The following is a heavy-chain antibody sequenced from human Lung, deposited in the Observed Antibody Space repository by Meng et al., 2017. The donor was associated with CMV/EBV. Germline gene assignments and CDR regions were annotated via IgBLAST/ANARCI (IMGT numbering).Heavy chain of an antibody. D-gene: IGHD6-6*01. CDR3: ARCIAARRNWYFDL. CDR2: IYSGGST. CDR1: GFTVSSNY. J-gene: IGHJ2*01. V-gene: IGHV3-53*01. Sequence: ASGFTVSSNYMSWVRQAPGKGLEWVSVIYSGGSTYYADSVKGRFTISRDNSKNTLYPQMNSLRAEDTAVYYCARCIAARRNWYFDLWGRGTLVTVSS.